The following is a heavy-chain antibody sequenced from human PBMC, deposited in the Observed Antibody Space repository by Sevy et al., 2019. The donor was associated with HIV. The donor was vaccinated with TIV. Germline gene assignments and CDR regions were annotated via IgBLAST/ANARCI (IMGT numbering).Heavy chain of an antibody. J-gene: IGHJ6*02. CDR1: GFTFDNYA. V-gene: IGHV3-23*01. D-gene: IGHD3-10*01. CDR2: ISGSGGSS. CDR3: GKAGKYSNSAFYYYGMDV. Sequence: GGSLRLSCVASGFTFDNYAMNWVRQAPGKGLEWVSAISGSGGSSFYADSVKGRFTISRDNSKNTLSLQMNSLRVEDTAVYYCGKAGKYSNSAFYYYGMDVWGQGTTVTVSS.